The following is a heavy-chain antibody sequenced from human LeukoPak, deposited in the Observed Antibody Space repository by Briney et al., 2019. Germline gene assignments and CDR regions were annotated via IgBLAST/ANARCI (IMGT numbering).Heavy chain of an antibody. J-gene: IGHJ4*02. D-gene: IGHD4-17*01. CDR3: VHRTTVTSFDY. CDR1: GVSLTTSGVV. Sequence: SGPTLVNPTQTLTLTCTFSGVSLTTSGVVVGWVRQPPGKALEWVAFIYGDDNKRYSPSLKSRLTITKDTSKNQVVLTMTNVDPVDTATYYCVHRTTVTSFDYWGQGTLITVSS. CDR2: IYGDDNK. V-gene: IGHV2-5*02.